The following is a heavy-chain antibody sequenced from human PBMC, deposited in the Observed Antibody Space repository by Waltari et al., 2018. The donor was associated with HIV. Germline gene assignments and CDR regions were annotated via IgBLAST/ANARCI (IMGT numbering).Heavy chain of an antibody. V-gene: IGHV3-30*04. CDR2: ISYDGSNK. CDR3: ARGVHLLLPKGGWFDP. D-gene: IGHD1-26*01. J-gene: IGHJ5*02. Sequence: QVQLVESGGGVVQPGRSLRLSCAASGFTFSSYTMHWFRQAPGKGLEWVAVISYDGSNKYYADSVKGRFTISRDNSKNTLYLQMNSLRPEDTAVYLCARGVHLLLPKGGWFDPWGQGTLVTVSS. CDR1: GFTFSSYT.